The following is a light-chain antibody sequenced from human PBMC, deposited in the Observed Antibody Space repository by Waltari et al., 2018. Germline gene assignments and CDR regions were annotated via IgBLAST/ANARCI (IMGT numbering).Light chain of an antibody. J-gene: IGKJ1*01. V-gene: IGKV3-20*01. CDR3: QHYVRLPAT. CDR1: QSVSRA. CDR2: GAS. Sequence: EIVMAQSPGTLSLSPGERATLSCRASQSVSRALAWYQQKPGQAPRLLLYGASSRATGIPDRFSGSGSGTDFSLTNSRLEPEDFAVYFCQHYVRLPATFGQGTKVEIK.